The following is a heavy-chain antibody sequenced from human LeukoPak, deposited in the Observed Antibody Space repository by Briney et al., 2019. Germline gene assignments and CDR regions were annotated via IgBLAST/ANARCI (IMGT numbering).Heavy chain of an antibody. CDR2: IYSGGKT. CDR3: ARDRPGDGYFDY. Sequence: GSLRLSCAASGFTVSSNDMTWVRQTPGKGLERVSIIYSGGKTYYADSVKGRFTISRDNSKNTLYLQMNSLRAEDTAVFYCARDRPGDGYFDYWGQGTLVTVSS. J-gene: IGHJ4*02. D-gene: IGHD3-10*01. CDR1: GFTVSSND. V-gene: IGHV3-66*01.